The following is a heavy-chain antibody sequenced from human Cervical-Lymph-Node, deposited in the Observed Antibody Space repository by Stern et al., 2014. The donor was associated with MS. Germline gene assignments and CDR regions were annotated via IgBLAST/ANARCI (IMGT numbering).Heavy chain of an antibody. V-gene: IGHV1-2*06. J-gene: IGHJ6*02. Sequence: QVQLMQSGAEVMQPGASVKVSCKASGYTFNVYYIHWVRQAPGQGLEWMGRINPNRGATNHAQKFQGRVTMTRDTSISTAYMELSRLRSDDTAMYYCARDGEPYYYGAGTYVDYYYGMDVWGQGTTVTVSS. CDR3: ARDGEPYYYGAGTYVDYYYGMDV. CDR1: GYTFNVYY. D-gene: IGHD3-10*01. CDR2: INPNRGAT.